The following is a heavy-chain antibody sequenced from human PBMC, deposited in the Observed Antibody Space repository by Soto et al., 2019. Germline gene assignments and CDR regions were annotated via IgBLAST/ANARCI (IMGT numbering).Heavy chain of an antibody. Sequence: GESLKISCKGSGYSFTSYWIGWVRQMPGKGLEWMGIIYPGDSDTRYSPSFQGQVTISADKSISTAYLQWSSLKASDTAMYYCARVGDHYDILTGYFSPDYWGQGTLVTVS. CDR1: GYSFTSYW. CDR2: IYPGDSDT. V-gene: IGHV5-51*01. D-gene: IGHD3-9*01. CDR3: ARVGDHYDILTGYFSPDY. J-gene: IGHJ4*02.